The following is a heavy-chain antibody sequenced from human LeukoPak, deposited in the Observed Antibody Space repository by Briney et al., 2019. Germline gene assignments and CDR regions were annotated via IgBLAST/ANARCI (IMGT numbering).Heavy chain of an antibody. CDR3: AREETFDYGDYGGVDY. V-gene: IGHV3-7*03. CDR2: IKQDGSEE. D-gene: IGHD4-17*01. Sequence: PGGSLRLSCAASGFTFSSYWMSWVRQAPGKGLEWVANIKQDGSEEYYVDSVKGRFTISRDNAKNSLYLQMNSLRAEDTAVYYCAREETFDYGDYGGVDYWGQGTLVTVSS. J-gene: IGHJ4*02. CDR1: GFTFSSYW.